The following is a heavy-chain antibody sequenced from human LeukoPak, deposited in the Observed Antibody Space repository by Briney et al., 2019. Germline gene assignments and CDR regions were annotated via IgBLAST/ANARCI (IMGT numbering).Heavy chain of an antibody. V-gene: IGHV4-39*01. CDR1: GGSISSSSYY. CDR3: ARLDYGDYYFDY. D-gene: IGHD4-17*01. Sequence: SETLSLTCTVSGGSISSSSYYWGWIRQPPGKGLEGIGSIYYSGSTYCNPSLKSRVTISVDTSKNQFSLKLSSVTAADTAVYYCARLDYGDYYFDYWGQGTLVTVSS. J-gene: IGHJ4*02. CDR2: IYYSGST.